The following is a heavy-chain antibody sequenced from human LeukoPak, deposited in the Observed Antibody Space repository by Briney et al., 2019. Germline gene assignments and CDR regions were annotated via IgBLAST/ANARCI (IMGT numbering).Heavy chain of an antibody. V-gene: IGHV1-8*01. D-gene: IGHD2-15*01. CDR2: MNPNSGNT. J-gene: IGHJ1*01. CDR3: ARGHSYCSGGSCYSEYFQH. Sequence: ASVKVSCKASGYTFTSYDINWVRQATGQGLEWMGWMNPNSGNTGYAQKFQGRVTMTRNTSISIAYMELSSLRSEDTAVYYCARGHSYCSGGSCYSEYFQHWGQGTLVTVSS. CDR1: GYTFTSYD.